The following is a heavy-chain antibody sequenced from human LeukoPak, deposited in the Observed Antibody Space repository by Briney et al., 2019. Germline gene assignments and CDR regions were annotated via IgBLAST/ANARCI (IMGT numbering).Heavy chain of an antibody. V-gene: IGHV4-59*12. CDR3: ARDLAEVSWHYMDV. CDR1: GGSISSYY. D-gene: IGHD3-16*01. CDR2: IYYSGST. Sequence: PSETLSLTCTVSGGSISSYYWSWIRQPPGKGLEWIGYIYYSGSTNYNPSLKSRVTISVDTSKNQFSLKLSSVTAADTAVYYCARDLAEVSWHYMDVWGKGTTVTVSS. J-gene: IGHJ6*03.